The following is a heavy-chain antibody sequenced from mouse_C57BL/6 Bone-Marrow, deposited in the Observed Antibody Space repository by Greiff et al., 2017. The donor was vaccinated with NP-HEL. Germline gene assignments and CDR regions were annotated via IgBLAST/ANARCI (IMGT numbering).Heavy chain of an antibody. CDR3: AREGYHYAMDY. CDR2: INPYNGGT. V-gene: IGHV1-19*01. Sequence: VQLQQSGPVLVKPGASVKMSCKASGYTFTDYYMNWVKQSHGKSLEWIGVINPYNGGTSYNQKFKGKATLTVDKSSSTAYMELNSLTSEDSAVYYCAREGYHYAMDYWGQGTSVTVSS. CDR1: GYTFTDYY. J-gene: IGHJ4*01.